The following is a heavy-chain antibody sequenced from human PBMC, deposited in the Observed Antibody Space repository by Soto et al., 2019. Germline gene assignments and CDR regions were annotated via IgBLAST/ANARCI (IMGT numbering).Heavy chain of an antibody. D-gene: IGHD1-7*01. Sequence: PSETLSLTCTVSGGSISRGDYYWSWIRQPPGTGLEWIGYIYYSGSTNYNPSLKSRVTVSVDTSRNPFSLTLRSVTAADSAVYHCGRESGETWDYEASWGQGTPVTVSS. CDR3: GRESGETWDYEAS. CDR1: GGSISRGDYY. V-gene: IGHV4-61*08. J-gene: IGHJ5*02. CDR2: IYYSGST.